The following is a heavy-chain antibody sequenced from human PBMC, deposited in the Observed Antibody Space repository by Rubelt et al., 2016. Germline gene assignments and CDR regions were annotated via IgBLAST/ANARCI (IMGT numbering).Heavy chain of an antibody. CDR3: ARRNSSSWFGGYYGMDV. CDR1: GGSISSSSYY. J-gene: IGHJ6*02. D-gene: IGHD6-13*01. CDR2: IYYSGST. Sequence: QLQLQESGPGLVKPSETLSLTCTVSGGSISSSSYYWGWIRQPPGKGLEWIGSIYYSGSTYYNPSLRCCVTISVDTSKNQFSLKRSSVTAADTAVYYCARRNSSSWFGGYYGMDVWGQGTTVTVSS. V-gene: IGHV4-39*01.